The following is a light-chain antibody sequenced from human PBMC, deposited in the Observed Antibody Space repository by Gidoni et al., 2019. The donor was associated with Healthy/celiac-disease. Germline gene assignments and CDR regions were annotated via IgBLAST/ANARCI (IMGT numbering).Light chain of an antibody. J-gene: IGKJ2*01. CDR3: QQYGSSPPYT. V-gene: IGKV3-20*01. Sequence: EIVLTQSPGPLSLSPGERATLSRRASPSVSSSHFARYQQKPGQAPRLLMYGASSRATGIPDRFSGSGSGTDFTLTISRLEPEDFAVYYCQQYGSSPPYTFGQGTKLEIK. CDR2: GAS. CDR1: PSVSSSH.